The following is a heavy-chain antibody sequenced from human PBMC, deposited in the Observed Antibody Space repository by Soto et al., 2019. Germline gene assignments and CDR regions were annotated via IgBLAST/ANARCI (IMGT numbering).Heavy chain of an antibody. V-gene: IGHV1-2*04. CDR3: ARVPADTTLDYYGMDV. D-gene: IGHD2-2*01. Sequence: ASVKVSCKASGYTFTGYYMHWVRQAPGQGLEWMGWINPNSGGTNYAQKFQGWVTMTRDTSISTAYMELSRLRSDDTAVYYCARVPADTTLDYYGMDVWGQGTTVTVSS. CDR1: GYTFTGYY. CDR2: INPNSGGT. J-gene: IGHJ6*02.